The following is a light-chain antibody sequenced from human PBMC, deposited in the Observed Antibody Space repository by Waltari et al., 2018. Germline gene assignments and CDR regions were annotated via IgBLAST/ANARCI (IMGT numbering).Light chain of an antibody. CDR2: CGS. CDR3: QQYATSPRT. Sequence: EIVLTQSPGTVSLSPGEGANLSCRASQPVASSYVAWYQQKSGQAPRLLIYCGSGRATGSPDRFSGSWSETDFSLTISRVRPEDAAVYYCQQYATSPRTFGQGTKVEIK. J-gene: IGKJ1*01. CDR1: QPVASSY. V-gene: IGKV3-20*01.